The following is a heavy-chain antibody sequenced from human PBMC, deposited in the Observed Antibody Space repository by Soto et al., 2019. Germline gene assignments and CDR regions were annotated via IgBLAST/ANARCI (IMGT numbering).Heavy chain of an antibody. D-gene: IGHD3-22*01. CDR3: ARGPAHFDTSGYAYWLDY. Sequence: LSLTCTVSGGSISTDGYNWSWIRQTPGKGLEWIGYLYYSGTSFYNPSLKSRVTISGDTSKNQFSLSLTFVTAADTAVYFCARGPAHFDTSGYAYWLDYWGQGIPVTVSS. J-gene: IGHJ4*02. CDR2: LYYSGTS. CDR1: GGSISTDGYN. V-gene: IGHV4-30-4*01.